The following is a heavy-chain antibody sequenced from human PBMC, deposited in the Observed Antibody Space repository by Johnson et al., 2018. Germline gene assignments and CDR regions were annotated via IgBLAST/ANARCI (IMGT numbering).Heavy chain of an antibody. J-gene: IGHJ6*02. CDR3: ARSSSERFLYYYGMDV. CDR1: GFNFSNYG. Sequence: QVQLVESGGGVVQPGRSLRLSCAASGFNFSNYGMHWVRQAPGKGLEWVAVIWYDGSNKYYADSVKGRFTISRDNSENTLYLQMNSRRAEDTAVYYWARSSSERFLYYYGMDVWGQGTTVTVSS. CDR2: IWYDGSNK. V-gene: IGHV3-33*01. D-gene: IGHD6-13*01.